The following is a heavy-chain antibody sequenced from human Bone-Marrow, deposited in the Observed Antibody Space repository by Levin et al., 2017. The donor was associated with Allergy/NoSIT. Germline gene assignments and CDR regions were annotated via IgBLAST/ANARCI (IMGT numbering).Heavy chain of an antibody. V-gene: IGHV3-23*01. CDR2: ISISGGRT. CDR3: AEYSIMMTFGGVIVHSDAFNV. Sequence: GGSLRLSCAASGMSISSYALSWVRQTPGKGLEWVSSISISGGRTSYADSVKGRFTISRDNSKNTLYLQMNSLRDEDTARYYCAEYSIMMTFGGVIVHSDAFNVWGQGTMVTASS. J-gene: IGHJ3*01. CDR1: GMSISSYA. D-gene: IGHD3-16*02.